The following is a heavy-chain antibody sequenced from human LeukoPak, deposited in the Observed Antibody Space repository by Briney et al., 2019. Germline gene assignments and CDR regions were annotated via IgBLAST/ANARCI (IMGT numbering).Heavy chain of an antibody. V-gene: IGHV4-59*01. CDR2: IYYGGST. Sequence: PSETLSPTCTVSGGSISSYYWSWIRQPPGKGLEWIGYIYYGGSTNYNPSLKSRVTISVDTSKNQFSLKLSSVTAADTAVYYCARDTVAGTYDYWGQGTLVTVSS. CDR3: ARDTVAGTYDY. D-gene: IGHD6-19*01. J-gene: IGHJ4*02. CDR1: GGSISSYY.